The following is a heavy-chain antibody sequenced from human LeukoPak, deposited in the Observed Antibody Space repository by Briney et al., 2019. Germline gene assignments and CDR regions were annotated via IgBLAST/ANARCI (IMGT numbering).Heavy chain of an antibody. V-gene: IGHV1-2*02. CDR1: GYTFTGYY. CDR2: INPNSGGT. D-gene: IGHD4-17*01. CDR3: ARDSTTPTRRGGDFDY. Sequence: ASVKVSCKASGYTFTGYYMHWVRQAPGQGLEWMGWINPNSGGTNYAQKFQGRVTMTRDTSISTAYMELSRLRSDDTAVYYCARDSTTPTRRGGDFDYWGQGTLVTVSS. J-gene: IGHJ4*02.